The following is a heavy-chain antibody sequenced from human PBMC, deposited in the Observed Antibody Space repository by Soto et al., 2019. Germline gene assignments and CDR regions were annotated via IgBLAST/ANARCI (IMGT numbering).Heavy chain of an antibody. CDR2: ISSGGST. CDR3: ASSAPSDF. V-gene: IGHV3-53*01. CDR1: GFTVSSNY. Sequence: PGGSLRLSCAASGFTVSSNYMNWVRQAPGKGLEWVSLISSGGSTYYADSVKGRFTISRDNSKNTLYLQMNSLRAEDTAVYYCASSAPSDFWGQGTLVTVSS. J-gene: IGHJ4*02.